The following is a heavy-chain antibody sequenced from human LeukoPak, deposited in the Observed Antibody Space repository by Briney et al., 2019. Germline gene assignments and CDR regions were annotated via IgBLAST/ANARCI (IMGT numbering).Heavy chain of an antibody. D-gene: IGHD1-26*01. J-gene: IGHJ4*02. CDR1: GLRFSTND. Sequence: PGGSMRLSCTASGLRFSTNDMHWVRQVTGKGLEWVAGVGNSGDASYPPSVKGRFIVSRENVKQSAHLEMNNVTAGDTAVYYCARAWGYGSYTRFDLWGQGILVVVS. CDR2: VGNSGDA. CDR3: ARAWGYGSYTRFDL. V-gene: IGHV3-13*01.